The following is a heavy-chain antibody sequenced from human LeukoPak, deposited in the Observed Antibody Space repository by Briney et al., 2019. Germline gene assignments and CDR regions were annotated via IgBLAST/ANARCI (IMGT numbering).Heavy chain of an antibody. Sequence: SETLSLTCTVSGGSISSYYWSWIRQPPGKGLEWIGYIYYSGSTNYNPSLKSRVTISVDTSKNQFSLKLSSVTAADTAMYYCARYNSGIAYWGQGTLVTVSS. D-gene: IGHD1-14*01. J-gene: IGHJ4*02. V-gene: IGHV4-59*01. CDR2: IYYSGST. CDR3: ARYNSGIAY. CDR1: GGSISSYY.